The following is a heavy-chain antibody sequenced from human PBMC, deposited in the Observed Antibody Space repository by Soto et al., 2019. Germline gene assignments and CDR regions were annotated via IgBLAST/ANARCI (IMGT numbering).Heavy chain of an antibody. CDR3: AKDFGDSGSYSSNDY. J-gene: IGHJ4*02. Sequence: EVQLLESGGGLVQPGGSLRLSCAASGFTFSSYAMSWVRQAPGKGLEWVSAISGSGGSTYYADSVKGRFTISRDNSKNTLSLQMNSLRAEDTAVYYCAKDFGDSGSYSSNDYWGQGTLVTVSS. V-gene: IGHV3-23*01. CDR1: GFTFSSYA. CDR2: ISGSGGST. D-gene: IGHD1-26*01.